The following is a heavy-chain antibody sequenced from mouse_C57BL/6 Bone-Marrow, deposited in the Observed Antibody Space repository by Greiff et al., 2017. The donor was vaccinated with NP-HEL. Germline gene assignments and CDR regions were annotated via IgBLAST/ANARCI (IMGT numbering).Heavy chain of an antibody. CDR2: IHPSDSDT. Sequence: QVQLQQPGAELVKPGASVKVSCKASGYTFTSSWMHWVKQRPGQGLEWIGRIHPSDSDTNYNQKFKGKATLTVDKSSMTAYMQDSSLASEDSAGYYCAIGNWDADWGQGTLVTVSA. CDR3: AIGNWDAD. J-gene: IGHJ3*01. V-gene: IGHV1-74*01. D-gene: IGHD4-1*01. CDR1: GYTFTSSW.